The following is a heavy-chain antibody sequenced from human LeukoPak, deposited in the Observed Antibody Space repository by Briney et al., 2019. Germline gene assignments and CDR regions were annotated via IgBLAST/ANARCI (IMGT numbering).Heavy chain of an antibody. Sequence: GGSLRLSCAASAFTFSNYWMSWVRQAPGRGLEWVANIKEDGSEINYVDSVKGRFTISRDNAKNSLYLQMNSLRVDDTAVYYCARDRGYSTFDYWGQGTLVTVSS. J-gene: IGHJ4*02. D-gene: IGHD4-23*01. CDR3: ARDRGYSTFDY. V-gene: IGHV3-7*01. CDR2: IKEDGSEI. CDR1: AFTFSNYW.